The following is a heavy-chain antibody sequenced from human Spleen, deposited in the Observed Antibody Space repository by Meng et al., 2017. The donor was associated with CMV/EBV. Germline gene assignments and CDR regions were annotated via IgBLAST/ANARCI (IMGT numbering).Heavy chain of an antibody. Sequence: GSLRLSCTVYGGSFSGYSWNWIRQPPGKGLEWIGEINESDRTDYRSSLKSRVTISVDTAKNQVSLNLTSVTAADTAVYYCARGRYCKSLNCLKSYFQLWGQGTLVTVSS. CDR3: ARGRYCKSLNCLKSYFQL. CDR1: GGSFSGYS. D-gene: IGHD2/OR15-2a*01. CDR2: INESDRT. J-gene: IGHJ1*01. V-gene: IGHV4-34*01.